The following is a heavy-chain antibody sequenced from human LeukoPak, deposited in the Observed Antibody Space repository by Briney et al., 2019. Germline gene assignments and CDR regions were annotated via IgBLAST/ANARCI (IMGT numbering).Heavy chain of an antibody. D-gene: IGHD2-15*01. V-gene: IGHV3-23*01. CDR3: AKTRGYCSGGSCYSDY. CDR2: ISATGGST. CDR1: GFTFSSYA. J-gene: IGHJ4*02. Sequence: PGGSLRLSCAASGFTFSSYAMSWVRQAPGKGLEWVSAISATGGSTYYADSVKGRFTISRDNSKNSLYLQMNSLRAEDTAVYYCAKTRGYCSGGSCYSDYWGQGTLVTVSS.